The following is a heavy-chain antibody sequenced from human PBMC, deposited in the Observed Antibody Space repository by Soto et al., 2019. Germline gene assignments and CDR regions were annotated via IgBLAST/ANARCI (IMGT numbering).Heavy chain of an antibody. V-gene: IGHV3-21*06. J-gene: IGHJ4*02. CDR2: ISSSSDYI. CDR3: ARERVYATGPLDF. CDR1: GFTFTSYT. D-gene: IGHD6-13*01. Sequence: LRLSCAASGFTFTSYTMNWVRQAPGKGLEWVSSISSSSDYIYYADSMKGRVTISRDNAKNSLFLDMNSLTGEDTAVYYCARERVYATGPLDFWGQGTLVTVSS.